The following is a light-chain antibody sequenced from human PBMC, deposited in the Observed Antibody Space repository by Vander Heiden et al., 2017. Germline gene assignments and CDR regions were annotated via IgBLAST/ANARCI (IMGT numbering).Light chain of an antibody. CDR1: RGVSST. CDR2: GAS. CDR3: QQYNNWVRT. Sequence: VLMTPPDATLFVSGGRTTTLCCRAKRGVSSTVAWYQQKPGQAPRLLIYGASTRATGIPARFSGSGSGTEFTLTISSLQSEDFAVYYCQQYNNWVRTFGQGTKVEIK. J-gene: IGKJ1*01. V-gene: IGKV3-15*01.